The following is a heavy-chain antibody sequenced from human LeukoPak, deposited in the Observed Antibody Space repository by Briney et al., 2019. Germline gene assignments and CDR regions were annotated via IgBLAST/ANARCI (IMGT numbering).Heavy chain of an antibody. J-gene: IGHJ3*02. V-gene: IGHV3-7*01. D-gene: IGHD5-12*01. CDR1: GFTFSSSW. Sequence: GGSLRLSCAASGFTFSSSWMAWVRQAPGKGLEWVGNIKEDGTAKNYVVSVRGRFTISRDNAKNSLYLQMNSLRGEDTAVYYCTRDSGYNAFDIX. CDR2: IKEDGTAK. CDR3: TRDSGYNAFDI.